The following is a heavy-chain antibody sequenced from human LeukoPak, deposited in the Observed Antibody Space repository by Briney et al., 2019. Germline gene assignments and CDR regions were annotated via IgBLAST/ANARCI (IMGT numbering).Heavy chain of an antibody. Sequence: GSLRLSCAASGFTFSSYAMHWVRQAPGKGLEWVAVISYDGSNKYYADSVRGRFTISRDNSKNTLYLQMNSLRAEDTAVYYCARDQRYYYDSKDDYWGQGTLVTVSS. V-gene: IGHV3-30-3*01. CDR3: ARDQRYYYDSKDDY. CDR2: ISYDGSNK. D-gene: IGHD3-22*01. J-gene: IGHJ4*02. CDR1: GFTFSSYA.